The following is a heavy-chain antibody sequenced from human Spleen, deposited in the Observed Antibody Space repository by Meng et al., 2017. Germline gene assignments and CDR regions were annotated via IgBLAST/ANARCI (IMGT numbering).Heavy chain of an antibody. CDR3: ARGPTTMAHDFDY. D-gene: IGHD4-11*01. CDR1: GGSFSDYY. Sequence: GSLRLCCVVSGGSFSDYYWSWIRQPPGKGLEWIGEINHSGSTNYNPSLESRATISVDTSQNNLSLKLSSVTAADSAVYYCARGPTTMAHDFDYWGQGTLVTVSS. J-gene: IGHJ4*02. V-gene: IGHV4-34*01. CDR2: INHSGST.